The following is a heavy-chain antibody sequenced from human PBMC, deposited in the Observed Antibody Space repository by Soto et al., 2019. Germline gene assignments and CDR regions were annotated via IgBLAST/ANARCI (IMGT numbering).Heavy chain of an antibody. CDR2: IYYSGST. V-gene: IGHV4-59*01. CDR1: GGSISSYY. Sequence: QVQLQESGPGLVKPSETLSLTCTVSGGSISSYYWSWIRQPPGKGLEWIGYIYYSGSTNYNPSLQTRVTITVDTSKNQFSLQLSSVTAPDTAVYYRARAVVVPAVLRFGFDYWGQGALVTVSS. J-gene: IGHJ4*02. CDR3: ARAVVVPAVLRFGFDY. D-gene: IGHD2-2*01.